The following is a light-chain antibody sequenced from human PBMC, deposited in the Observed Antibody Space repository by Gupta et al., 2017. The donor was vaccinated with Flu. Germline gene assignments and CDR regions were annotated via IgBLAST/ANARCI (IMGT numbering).Light chain of an antibody. V-gene: IGKV3-20*01. CDR1: QSVSSSY. CDR3: QQYGSSPPYS. CDR2: GAS. J-gene: IGKJ2*03. Sequence: EIVLTQSPGTLSLSLGERATLSCRASQSVSSSYLAWYQQKPGQAPRLLIYGASSRATGIPDRCSGSGSGTDFTLTISRLEPEDFAVYYCQQYGSSPPYSFGQGTKLEIK.